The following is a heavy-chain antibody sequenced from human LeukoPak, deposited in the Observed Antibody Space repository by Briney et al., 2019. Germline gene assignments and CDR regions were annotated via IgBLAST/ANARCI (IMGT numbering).Heavy chain of an antibody. CDR1: GGSFSGYY. D-gene: IGHD6-19*01. Sequence: SETLSLTCAVYGGSFSGYYWSWIRQPPGKGLEWIGEINHSGSTNYNPSLKSRVTISVDTSKNQFSLKLSSVTDADTAVYYCARGGEIAVAGRGSDYWGQGTLVTVSS. J-gene: IGHJ4*02. V-gene: IGHV4-34*01. CDR2: INHSGST. CDR3: ARGGEIAVAGRGSDY.